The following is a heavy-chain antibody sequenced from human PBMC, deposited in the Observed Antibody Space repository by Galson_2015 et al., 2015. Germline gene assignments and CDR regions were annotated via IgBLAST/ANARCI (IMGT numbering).Heavy chain of an antibody. D-gene: IGHD6-13*01. J-gene: IGHJ6*02. CDR3: AREGAAAGLYYYYYGMDV. CDR1: GGTFSSYA. CDR2: IIPIFGTA. Sequence: SVKVSCKASGGTFSSYAISWVRQAPGQGLEWMGGIIPIFGTANYAQKFQGRVTITADESTSTAYMELSSLRSEDTAVYYCAREGAAAGLYYYYYGMDVWGQGTTVTVSS. V-gene: IGHV1-69*13.